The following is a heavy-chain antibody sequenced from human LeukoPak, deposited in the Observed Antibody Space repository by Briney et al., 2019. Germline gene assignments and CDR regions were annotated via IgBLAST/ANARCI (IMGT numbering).Heavy chain of an antibody. J-gene: IGHJ1*01. CDR1: GFTFDDYG. CDR3: AKVAHYYDSSGYYIPHEYFQH. V-gene: IGHV3-20*04. Sequence: PGGSLRLSCAASGFTFDDYGMSWVRQAPGKGLEWVSGINWNGGSTGYADSVKGRFTISRDNAKNSLYLQMNSLRAEDTALYYCAKVAHYYDSSGYYIPHEYFQHWGQGTLVTVSS. CDR2: INWNGGST. D-gene: IGHD3-22*01.